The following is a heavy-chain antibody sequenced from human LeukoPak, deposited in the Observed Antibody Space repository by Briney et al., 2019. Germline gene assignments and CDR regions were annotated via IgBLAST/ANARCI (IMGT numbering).Heavy chain of an antibody. D-gene: IGHD3-22*01. Sequence: PSETLSLTCTVSGGSISSYYWSWIRQPPGKGLEWIGYIYYSGSTNYNPSLKSRVTISVDTSKNQFSLKLSSVTAADTAVYYCARNTYYYDSNGYYEWGQGTLVTVSS. V-gene: IGHV4-59*01. CDR1: GGSISSYY. CDR2: IYYSGST. J-gene: IGHJ4*02. CDR3: ARNTYYYDSNGYYE.